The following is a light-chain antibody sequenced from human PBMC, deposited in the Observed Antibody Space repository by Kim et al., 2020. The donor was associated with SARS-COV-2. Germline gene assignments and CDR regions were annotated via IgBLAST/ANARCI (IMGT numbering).Light chain of an antibody. CDR1: QSVGAH. J-gene: IGKJ4*01. V-gene: IGKV3-15*01. CDR3: HQHNEWPLT. CDR2: GIS. Sequence: EIVLTQSPATLSVSPGERATLSCRASQSVGAHLAWYQQKPGQPPRLLISGISTGTTGIPARFSGSGSGTEFTLTISSLQSEDFAVYYCHQHNEWPLTFGGGTKVDIK.